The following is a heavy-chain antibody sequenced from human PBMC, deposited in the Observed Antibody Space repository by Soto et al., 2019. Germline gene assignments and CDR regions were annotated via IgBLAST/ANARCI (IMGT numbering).Heavy chain of an antibody. J-gene: IGHJ4*02. CDR2: IYFSGST. V-gene: IGHV4-59*01. Sequence: QVPLQESGPGLVKPSETLSLTFTVSGDSMNPYYWSWIRQPPGKGLEWIGYIYFSGSTHFNPSLKSRVTFSLDTSKRQFFLKLTSVTAADTAVYYCARAWAVPGSHWGDWGRGTLVTVSS. D-gene: IGHD6-19*01. CDR3: ARAWAVPGSHWGD. CDR1: GDSMNPYY.